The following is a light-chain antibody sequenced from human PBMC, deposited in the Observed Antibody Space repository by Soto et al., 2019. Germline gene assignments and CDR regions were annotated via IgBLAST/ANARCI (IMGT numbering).Light chain of an antibody. V-gene: IGKV3-20*01. CDR3: HQYGSTPLT. CDR2: DAS. CDR1: QSVGSNK. J-gene: IGKJ4*01. Sequence: EIVLTQSPGTLSLSPGEIATLSCRASQSVGSNKLAWYQQKRGQAPRFLMYDASTRATGSPDRFSGSGSGTAFTLTISRLEPEDFAVYYCHQYGSTPLTFGGGTKVEIK.